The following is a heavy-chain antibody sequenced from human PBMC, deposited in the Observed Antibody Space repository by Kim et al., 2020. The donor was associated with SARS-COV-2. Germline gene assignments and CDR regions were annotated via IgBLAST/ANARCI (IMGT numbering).Heavy chain of an antibody. V-gene: IGHV4-34*01. CDR3: ARDRRWLLYGMDV. CDR1: GGSFSCYY. Sequence: SETLSLTCAVYGGSFSCYYWSWIRQPPGKGLEWIGEINHSGSTNYNPSLKSRVTISVDTSKNQFSLKLSSVTAADTAVYYCARDRRWLLYGMDVWGQGTTVTVSS. CDR2: INHSGST. D-gene: IGHD5-12*01. J-gene: IGHJ6*02.